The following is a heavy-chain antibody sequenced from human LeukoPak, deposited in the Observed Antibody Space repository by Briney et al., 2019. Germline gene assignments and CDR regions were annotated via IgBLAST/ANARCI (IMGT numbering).Heavy chain of an antibody. CDR2: ISGSGGST. V-gene: IGHV3-23*01. Sequence: GGSLRLSCAASGFTFSSYAMSWVRQAPGKGLEWVSAISGSGGSTYYADSVKGRFTISRDNSKNTLYLQMNSLRAEDTAVYYCAKSHNYYDSSGYYYDWGQGTLVSVSS. CDR1: GFTFSSYA. D-gene: IGHD3-22*01. J-gene: IGHJ4*02. CDR3: AKSHNYYDSSGYYYD.